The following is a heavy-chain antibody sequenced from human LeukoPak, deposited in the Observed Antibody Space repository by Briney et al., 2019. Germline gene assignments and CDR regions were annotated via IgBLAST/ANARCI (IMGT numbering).Heavy chain of an antibody. V-gene: IGHV3-74*01. J-gene: IGHJ4*02. CDR1: GFTFSSYW. CDR3: AREVVYAWYDY. Sequence: QTGGSLRLSCAASGFTFSSYWMHWVRQAPGKGLVWVSRINSDGSSTSYADSVKGRFTISRDNAKNTLYLQMNSLRAEDTAVYYCAREVVYAWYDYWGQGTLVTVSS. CDR2: INSDGSST. D-gene: IGHD2-8*02.